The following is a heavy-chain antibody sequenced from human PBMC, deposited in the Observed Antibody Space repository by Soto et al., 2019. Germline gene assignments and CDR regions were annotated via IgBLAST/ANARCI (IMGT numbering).Heavy chain of an antibody. V-gene: IGHV3-7*03. J-gene: IGHJ6*02. Sequence: EVQLVESGGDLVQPGGSLRLSCAASGFTFSRYWMSWVRQVPGKGLEWVANIRSDGREKKYVGSVEGRFTISRDNVKNFLVLQMNSLRVDDTAVYYCICHQWTGRDYWGQGTLVTVSSGRTFCHCDYYYYDDMDVWGQGTTVTVSS. CDR1: GFTFSRYW. CDR3: ICHQWTGRDYWGQGTLVTVSSGRTFCHCDYYYYDDMDV. D-gene: IGHD7-27*01. CDR2: IRSDGREK.